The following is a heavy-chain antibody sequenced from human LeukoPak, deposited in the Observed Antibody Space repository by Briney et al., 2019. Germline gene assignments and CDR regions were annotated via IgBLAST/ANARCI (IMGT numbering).Heavy chain of an antibody. Sequence: PGGSLRLSCEASGFTVISNYMSWVRQAPGKGLEWVSVIYSGGSTYYADSVKGRFTISRDNSKNTLYLQMNSLRAEDTAVYYCAKLPGSQGYYYYMDAWGKGTTVTVSS. CDR1: GFTVISNY. CDR2: IYSGGST. V-gene: IGHV3-53*01. CDR3: AKLPGSQGYYYYMDA. J-gene: IGHJ6*03. D-gene: IGHD4-23*01.